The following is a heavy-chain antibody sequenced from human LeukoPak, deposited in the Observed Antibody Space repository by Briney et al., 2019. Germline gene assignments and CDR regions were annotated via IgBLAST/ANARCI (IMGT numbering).Heavy chain of an antibody. CDR3: ARDDYSSSWYVWFDP. Sequence: GGSLRLSCAASGFTFSDYYMSWIRQAPGKGLEWVSYISSSGSTIYYADSVKGRFTISRENAKNSLYLQMNSLRAEDTAVYYCARDDYSSSWYVWFDPWGQGTLVTVSS. CDR2: ISSSGSTI. CDR1: GFTFSDYY. J-gene: IGHJ5*02. V-gene: IGHV3-11*01. D-gene: IGHD6-13*01.